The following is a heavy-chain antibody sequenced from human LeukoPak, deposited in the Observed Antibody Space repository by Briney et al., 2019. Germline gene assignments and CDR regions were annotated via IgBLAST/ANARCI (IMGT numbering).Heavy chain of an antibody. CDR1: GFTFSSYS. V-gene: IGHV3-21*01. CDR2: ISGGSSYI. CDR3: ARVGGEEYCSGGSCGQPNFFDY. J-gene: IGHJ4*02. D-gene: IGHD2-15*01. Sequence: GGSLRLSCAASGFTFSSYSMSWVRQAPGKGLEWVSSISGGSSYIYYADSVEGRFTISRDNAKNSVFLQMNSLRVEDTAVYYCARVGGEEYCSGGSCGQPNFFDYWGQRTLVTVSS.